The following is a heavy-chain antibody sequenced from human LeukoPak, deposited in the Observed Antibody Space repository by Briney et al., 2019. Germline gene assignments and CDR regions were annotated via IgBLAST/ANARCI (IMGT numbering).Heavy chain of an antibody. CDR1: GFTVSSNY. CDR3: AGRYSGYDYQEY. D-gene: IGHD5-12*01. J-gene: IGHJ4*02. Sequence: GGSLRLSCAASGFTVSSNYMSWVRQAPGKGLEWVSVIYSGGSTYYADSVKGRFTISRDNSKNTLYLRMNSLRAEDTAVYYCAGRYSGYDYQEYWGQGTLVTVSS. CDR2: IYSGGST. V-gene: IGHV3-53*01.